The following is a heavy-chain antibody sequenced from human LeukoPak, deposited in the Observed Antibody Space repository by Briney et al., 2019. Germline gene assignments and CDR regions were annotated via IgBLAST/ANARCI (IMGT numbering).Heavy chain of an antibody. J-gene: IGHJ4*02. D-gene: IGHD6-19*01. Sequence: ASVKVSCKASGYIFTTYYMHWVRQAPGQGLEWVGIINPSDGSTNYAQNFQGRVTMTRDTSTSTVYMELSSLRSEDTAIYYCARDMYTSGRGYWGQGTLVTVSS. CDR3: ARDMYTSGRGY. CDR2: INPSDGST. V-gene: IGHV1-46*01. CDR1: GYIFTTYY.